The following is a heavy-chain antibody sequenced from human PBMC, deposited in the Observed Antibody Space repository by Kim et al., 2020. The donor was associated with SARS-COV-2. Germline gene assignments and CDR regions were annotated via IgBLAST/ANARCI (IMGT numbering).Heavy chain of an antibody. CDR3: ASVLRGMGGANNWFDP. V-gene: IGHV4-61*02. Sequence: SETLSLTCTVSGGSISSGSYYWSWIRQPAGKGLEWIGRIYTSGSTNYNPSLKSRVTISVDTSKNQFSLKLSSVTAADTAVYYCASVLRGMGGANNWFDPWGQGTLVTVSS. CDR2: IYTSGST. CDR1: GGSISSGSYY. J-gene: IGHJ5*02. D-gene: IGHD1-26*01.